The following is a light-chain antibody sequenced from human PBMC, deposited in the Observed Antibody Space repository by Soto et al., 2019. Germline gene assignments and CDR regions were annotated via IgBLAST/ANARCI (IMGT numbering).Light chain of an antibody. CDR2: GAS. J-gene: IGKJ4*01. Sequence: EIVMTQSPATLSVSPGERATLSCRASQSVSSNLAWYQQKPGQAPRLLIYGASTRATGIPARFSGSGSGTEGTLTISSRQSEDLAVYYWQQYNNWPPLTFGGGTKVEIK. CDR3: QQYNNWPPLT. V-gene: IGKV3-15*01. CDR1: QSVSSN.